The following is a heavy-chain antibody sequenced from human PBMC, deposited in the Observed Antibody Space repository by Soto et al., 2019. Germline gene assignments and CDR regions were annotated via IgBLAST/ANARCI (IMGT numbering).Heavy chain of an antibody. CDR2: IKSKSDGGTA. V-gene: IGHV3-15*07. CDR3: TTDCVDIVVVPAARYYYYGMDV. D-gene: IGHD2-2*03. CDR1: GFIFTNAW. Sequence: GGSLRLSCAVSGFIFTNAWMNWVRQAPGKGLEWVGRIKSKSDGGTADYAAPMKGRFTISRDDSKDTLYLQVNSLQTEDTAVYYCTTDCVDIVVVPAARYYYYGMDVWGQGTTVTV. J-gene: IGHJ6*02.